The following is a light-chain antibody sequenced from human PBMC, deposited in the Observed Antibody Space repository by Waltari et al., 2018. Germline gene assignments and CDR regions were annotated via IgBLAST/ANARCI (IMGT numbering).Light chain of an antibody. V-gene: IGLV2-11*01. CDR2: DVS. CDR1: SSDVGGYNY. J-gene: IGLJ3*02. CDR3: CSYAYTYWV. Sequence: QSALTQPRSVSGSPGQSVTISCTGTSSDVGGYNYVSWYQQHPGKAPKLVIYDVSKRPSGVPDRFSGSKSGNTDSLTISGLQAEDEADYYCCSYAYTYWVFGGGTKLTVL.